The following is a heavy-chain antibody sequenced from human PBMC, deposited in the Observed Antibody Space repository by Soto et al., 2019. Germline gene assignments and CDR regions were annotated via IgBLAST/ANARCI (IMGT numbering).Heavy chain of an antibody. CDR1: GFSLSTSGVG. J-gene: IGHJ4*02. D-gene: IGHD4-17*01. CDR3: ARDDYGDPPDY. V-gene: IGHV2-5*02. CDR2: IYWDDDK. Sequence: QITLKESGPTLVKPTQTLTLTCTFSGFSLSTSGVGVGWIRQPPGKALEWLALIYWDDDKRYSPSLKSRLTITKDTSKTQVVLTMTNTDPVDTATYYCARDDYGDPPDYWGQGTLVTVSS.